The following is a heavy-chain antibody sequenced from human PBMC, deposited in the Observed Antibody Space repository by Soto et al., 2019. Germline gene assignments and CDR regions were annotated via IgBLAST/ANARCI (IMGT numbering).Heavy chain of an antibody. CDR3: AKDRSYYDFWSGYREWDDAFDI. CDR2: ISYDGSNK. V-gene: IGHV3-30*18. CDR1: GFTFSGYG. D-gene: IGHD3-3*01. Sequence: PGGSLRLSCAASGFTFSGYGMHWVRQAPGKGLEWVAVISYDGSNKYYADSVKGRFTISRDNSKNTLYLQMNSLRAEDTAVYYCAKDRSYYDFWSGYREWDDAFDIWGQGTMVTVSS. J-gene: IGHJ3*02.